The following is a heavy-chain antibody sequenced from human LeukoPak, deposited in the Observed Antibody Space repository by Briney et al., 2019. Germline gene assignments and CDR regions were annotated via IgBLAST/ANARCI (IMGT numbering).Heavy chain of an antibody. CDR3: ARSSANYYDSSGYYYVPPYYFDY. J-gene: IGHJ4*02. D-gene: IGHD3-22*01. V-gene: IGHV4-39*01. CDR2: IYYSGST. Sequence: SETLSLTCTVSGGSMSSSSYYWGLIRQPPGKGLEWIGSIYYSGSTYYNPSLKSRVTISVDTSKNQFSLKLSSVTAADTAVYYCARSSANYYDSSGYYYVPPYYFDYWGQGTLVTVSS. CDR1: GGSMSSSSYY.